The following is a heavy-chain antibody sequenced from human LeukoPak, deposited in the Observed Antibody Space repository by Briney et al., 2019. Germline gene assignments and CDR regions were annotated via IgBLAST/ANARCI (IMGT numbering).Heavy chain of an antibody. CDR2: INAGNGNT. CDR3: ARGISITISHYMDV. D-gene: IGHD3-3*01. J-gene: IGHJ6*03. CDR1: GYTFTSYA. V-gene: IGHV1-3*01. Sequence: ASVKVSCKASGYTFTSYAMHWVRQAPGQRLEWMGWINAGNGNTKYSQKFQGRVTITRDTSASTAYMELSSLRSEDTAVYYCARGISITISHYMDVWGKGTTVTVSS.